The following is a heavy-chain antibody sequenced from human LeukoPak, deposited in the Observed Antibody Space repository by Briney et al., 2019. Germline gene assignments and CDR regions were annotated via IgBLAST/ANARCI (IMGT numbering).Heavy chain of an antibody. CDR3: ARDIRPGLAVAGMFDP. V-gene: IGHV4-39*07. CDR1: GGSISSSSYY. D-gene: IGHD6-19*01. Sequence: PSETLSLTCTVSGGSISSSSYYWGWIRQPPEKGLEWIGSIYYSGGTYYNPSLKSRVTISVDTSKNQFSLKLSSVTAADTAVYYCARDIRPGLAVAGMFDPWGQGTLVTVSS. J-gene: IGHJ5*02. CDR2: IYYSGGT.